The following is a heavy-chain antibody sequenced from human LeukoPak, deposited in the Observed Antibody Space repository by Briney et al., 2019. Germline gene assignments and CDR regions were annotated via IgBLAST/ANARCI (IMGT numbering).Heavy chain of an antibody. CDR1: GFSFSNAW. J-gene: IGHJ4*01. Sequence: PGGSLRLSCAAPGFSFSNAWMSWVRQAPGKGLEWVSYISSSGSTIYYADSVKGRFTISRDNAKNSLYLQMNSLRAEDTAVYYCARAGRDSSGGYYFDYWGQGTLVTVSS. CDR3: ARAGRDSSGGYYFDY. CDR2: ISSSGSTI. V-gene: IGHV3-11*01. D-gene: IGHD3-22*01.